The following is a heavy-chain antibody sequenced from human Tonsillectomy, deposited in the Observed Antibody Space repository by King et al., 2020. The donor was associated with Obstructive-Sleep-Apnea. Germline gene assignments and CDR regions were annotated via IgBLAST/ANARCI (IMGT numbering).Heavy chain of an antibody. CDR1: GGSISSSSYY. CDR2: IYYSGST. D-gene: IGHD3-10*01. Sequence: LQLQESGPGLVKPSETLSLTCTVSGGSISSSSYYWGWIRQPPGKGLEWIGSIYYSGSTYYNPSLKSRVTISVDTSKNQFSLKLSSVTAADTAVYYCATDTRYYYGSGSYGWGQGTLVTVSS. V-gene: IGHV4-39*02. J-gene: IGHJ4*02. CDR3: ATDTRYYYGSGSYG.